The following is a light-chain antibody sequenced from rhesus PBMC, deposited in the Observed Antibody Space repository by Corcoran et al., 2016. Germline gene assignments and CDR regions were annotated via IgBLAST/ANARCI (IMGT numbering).Light chain of an antibody. CDR2: KAS. Sequence: DIQMTQSPSSLSASVGDRVTITCRASENVNNYLNWYQQKPGKAPNLLIYKASSLQSGVPSRFSGSGSGTVYTFTISSLQPGGVATYYCQHGYSTPFTFGPGTKLDIK. J-gene: IGKJ3*01. V-gene: IGKV1-74*01. CDR3: QHGYSTPFT. CDR1: ENVNNY.